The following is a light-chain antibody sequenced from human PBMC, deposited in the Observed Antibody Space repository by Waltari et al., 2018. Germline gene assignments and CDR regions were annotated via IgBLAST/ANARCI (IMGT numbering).Light chain of an antibody. CDR2: GAS. CDR3: QQYAGAPIT. V-gene: IGKV3-20*01. Sequence: EIVLTQSPGTLSLSPGERATLSCRASQSVTSNVLAWHQQKPGQAPRLLIYGASSRATGVPDRFSASGSGTDFTLTITRLEAEEFAVYYCQQYAGAPITFGQGTRLEIK. J-gene: IGKJ5*01. CDR1: QSVTSNV.